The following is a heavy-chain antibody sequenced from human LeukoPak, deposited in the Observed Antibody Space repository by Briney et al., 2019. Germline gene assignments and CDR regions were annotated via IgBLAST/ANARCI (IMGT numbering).Heavy chain of an antibody. CDR2: ISAYNGNT. J-gene: IGHJ4*02. V-gene: IGHV1-18*04. Sequence: ASVKVSCKASGYTFTGYYMHWVRQAPGQGLEWMGWISAYNGNTNYAQKLQGRVTMTTDTSTSTAYMELRSLRSDDTAVYYCARGIAARPWFDYWGQGTLVTVSS. CDR3: ARGIAARPWFDY. D-gene: IGHD6-6*01. CDR1: GYTFTGYY.